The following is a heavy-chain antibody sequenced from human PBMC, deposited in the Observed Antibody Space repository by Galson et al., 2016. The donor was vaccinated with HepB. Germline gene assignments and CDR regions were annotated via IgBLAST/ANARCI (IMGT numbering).Heavy chain of an antibody. Sequence: SETLSLTCTVSGGSVSGGSYYWSWIRQPPGKGLEWIGYIYYSGNTNYNPSLKSRVTISVDMSKNQFYLRLSSVTPADTAVYYCATDVGGNDYDDYVPDHHHGMDVWGQGTTVTVSS. CDR1: GGSVSGGSYY. D-gene: IGHD4-17*01. CDR3: ATDVGGNDYDDYVPDHHHGMDV. J-gene: IGHJ6*02. CDR2: IYYSGNT. V-gene: IGHV4-61*01.